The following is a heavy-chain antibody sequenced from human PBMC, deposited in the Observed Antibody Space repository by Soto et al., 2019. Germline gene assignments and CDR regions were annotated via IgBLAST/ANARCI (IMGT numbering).Heavy chain of an antibody. D-gene: IGHD6-25*01. Sequence: QVQLQESGPGLVKPSQTLSLTCTVSGCSISSGGYYWSWIRQHPGKGLEWIGYIYYSGSTYYNPSLKSRVTLSVDTSKNQFSLKLSSVTAADTAVYYCAREVTAAGGDWFDPWGQGNLGTVSS. CDR3: AREVTAAGGDWFDP. V-gene: IGHV4-31*03. CDR1: GCSISSGGYY. J-gene: IGHJ5*02. CDR2: IYYSGST.